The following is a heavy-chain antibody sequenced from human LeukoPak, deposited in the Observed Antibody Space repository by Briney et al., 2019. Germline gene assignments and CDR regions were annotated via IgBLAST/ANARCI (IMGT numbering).Heavy chain of an antibody. D-gene: IGHD6-6*01. J-gene: IGHJ4*02. CDR2: IYTSGST. CDR3: AAEPGIAARPAYY. Sequence: PSETLSLTCTVSGGSISSGSYYWSWIRQPAGKGLECIGRIYTSGSTNYNPSLKSRVTISVDTSKNQFSLKLSSVTAADTAVYYCAAEPGIAARPAYYWGQGTLVTVSS. V-gene: IGHV4-61*02. CDR1: GGSISSGSYY.